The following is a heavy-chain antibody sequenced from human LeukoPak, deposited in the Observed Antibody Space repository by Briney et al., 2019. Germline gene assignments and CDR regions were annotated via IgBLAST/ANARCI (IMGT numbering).Heavy chain of an antibody. V-gene: IGHV3-9*01. J-gene: IGHJ4*02. Sequence: GGSLRLSCAASGFTFDDYAMHWVRQAPGKGLEWVSGISWNSGSIGYADSVKGRFTISRDNAKNSLYLQMNSLRAEDTAVYYCAGYNCSSTTCYTGGLDYWGQGTLVTVSS. D-gene: IGHD2-2*02. CDR3: AGYNCSSTTCYTGGLDY. CDR2: ISWNSGSI. CDR1: GFTFDDYA.